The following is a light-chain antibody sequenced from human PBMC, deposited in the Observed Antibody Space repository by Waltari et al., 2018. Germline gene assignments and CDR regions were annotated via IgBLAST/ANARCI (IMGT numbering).Light chain of an antibody. J-gene: IGKJ3*01. Sequence: DIVMTQSPDSLAVSLGERATINCKSSQSVLHNSKNKNSLAWYQHKPGQPPKLLIYWASTRESGVPDRFSGSGSVTDFTLTISSLQAEDVAFYYCQQYYDTPFTFGPGTKVDIK. CDR2: WAS. CDR3: QQYYDTPFT. V-gene: IGKV4-1*01. CDR1: QSVLHNSKNKNS.